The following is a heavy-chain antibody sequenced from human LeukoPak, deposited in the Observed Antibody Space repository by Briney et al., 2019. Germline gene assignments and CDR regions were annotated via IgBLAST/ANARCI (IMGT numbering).Heavy chain of an antibody. CDR3: ARGYCSGDCFTLFDY. CDR2: INPNSGGT. CDR1: GYXFTGYY. D-gene: IGHD2-21*02. Sequence: ASVKVSCKASGYXFTGYYMRWVRQAPGQGLEWMGWINPNSGGTNYAQKFQGRVTMTRDTSISTAYMELSSLRSDDTAVYYCARGYCSGDCFTLFDYWGQGTLVTVSS. J-gene: IGHJ4*02. V-gene: IGHV1-2*02.